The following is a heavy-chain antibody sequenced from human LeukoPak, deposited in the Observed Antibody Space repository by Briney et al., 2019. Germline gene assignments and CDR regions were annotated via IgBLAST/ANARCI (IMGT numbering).Heavy chain of an antibody. CDR3: ARGGGYYFDY. Sequence: SETLSLTCAVYGGSFSGYYWSWIRQPPGKGLEWIGEINHSGITNYNPSLKSRVTISVDKSKNQVSLELSSVTAADTAVYYCARGGGYYFDYWGQGTLVTVSS. V-gene: IGHV4-34*01. J-gene: IGHJ4*02. D-gene: IGHD3-16*01. CDR2: INHSGIT. CDR1: GGSFSGYY.